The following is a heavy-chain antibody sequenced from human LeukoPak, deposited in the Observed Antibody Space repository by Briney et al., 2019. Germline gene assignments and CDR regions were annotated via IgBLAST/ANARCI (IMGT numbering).Heavy chain of an antibody. J-gene: IGHJ4*02. CDR2: ISGSGIRT. D-gene: IGHD3-9*01. CDR3: AKSIDFTGYSSWDY. V-gene: IGHV3-23*01. CDR1: GFTFSKFA. Sequence: PGGSLRLSCEVSGFTFSKFAMHWVRQAPGKGLEWVSGISGSGIRTFSADSVKGRFTISRDNSKNTLYLQIRSLRAEDTAVYYCAKSIDFTGYSSWDYWGRGTLVTVSS.